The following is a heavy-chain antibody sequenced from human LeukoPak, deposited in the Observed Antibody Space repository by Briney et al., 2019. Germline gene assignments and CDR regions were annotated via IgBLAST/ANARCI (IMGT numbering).Heavy chain of an antibody. J-gene: IGHJ5*02. Sequence: PGGSLRLSCAASGFTFSSYGMHWVRQAPGKGLEWVAFLRYDGSNKYYTDSVKGRFTISRDNSKNTLYLQMNSLRAEDTAVYYCARLALDYDSSGYFWSGWFDPWGQGTLVTVSS. D-gene: IGHD3-22*01. CDR1: GFTFSSYG. V-gene: IGHV3-30*02. CDR2: LRYDGSNK. CDR3: ARLALDYDSSGYFWSGWFDP.